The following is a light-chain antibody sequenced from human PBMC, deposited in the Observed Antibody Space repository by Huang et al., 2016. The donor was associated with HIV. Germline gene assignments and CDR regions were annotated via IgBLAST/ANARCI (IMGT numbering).Light chain of an antibody. CDR1: QSISSY. J-gene: IGKJ2*01. CDR3: QQSYSTLYT. V-gene: IGKV1-39*01. Sequence: DIQMTQSPSSLSASVGDRVTITCQASQSISSYLNWYQQKPGKAPNLLIYDASSLQSGVPSRFSGSGSGTDFTLTISSLQPEDFATYYCQQSYSTLYTFGQGTKLEIK. CDR2: DAS.